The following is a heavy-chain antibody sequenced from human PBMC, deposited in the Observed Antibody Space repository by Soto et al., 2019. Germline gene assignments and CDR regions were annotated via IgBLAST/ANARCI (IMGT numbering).Heavy chain of an antibody. CDR3: AKAGAGIMVRGVLFDY. V-gene: IGHV3-23*01. CDR2: ISGSGGST. CDR1: GFTFSSYA. D-gene: IGHD3-10*01. Sequence: GGSLRLSCAASGFTFSSYAMSWVRQAPGKGLEWVSAISGSGGSTYYADSVKGRFTISRDNSKNTLYLQMNSLRAEDTAVYYCAKAGAGIMVRGVLFDYWGQGTLVTVSS. J-gene: IGHJ4*02.